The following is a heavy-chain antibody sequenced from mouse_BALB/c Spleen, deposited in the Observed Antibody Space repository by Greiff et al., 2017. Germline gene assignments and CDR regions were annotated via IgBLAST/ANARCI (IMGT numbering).Heavy chain of an antibody. CDR3: ARSTLGSSYQGFAY. J-gene: IGHJ3*01. CDR2: IYPGGGYT. V-gene: IGHV1-63*02. D-gene: IGHD1-1*01. Sequence: QVHVKQSGAELVRPGTSVKISCKASGYTFTNYWLGWVKQRPGHGLEWIGDIYPGGGYTNYNEKFKGKATLTADTSSSTAYMQLSSLTSEDSAVYFCARSTLGSSYQGFAYWGQGTLVTVSA. CDR1: GYTFTNYW.